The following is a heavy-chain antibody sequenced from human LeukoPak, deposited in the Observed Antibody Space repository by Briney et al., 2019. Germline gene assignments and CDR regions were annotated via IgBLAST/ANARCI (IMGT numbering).Heavy chain of an antibody. CDR1: GGSISNYY. Sequence: SETLSLTCTVSGGSISNYYWSWIRQPPGKGLEWIGYFYSSGSTSYNPSLKSRVTISLDTSKNQFSLRLSSVTAADTDVYYCARGPTRYYFDYWGQGTLVTVSS. CDR3: ARGPTRYYFDY. J-gene: IGHJ4*02. CDR2: FYSSGST. V-gene: IGHV4-59*01.